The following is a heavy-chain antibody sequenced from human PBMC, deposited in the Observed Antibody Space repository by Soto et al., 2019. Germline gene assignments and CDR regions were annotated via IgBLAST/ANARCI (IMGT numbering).Heavy chain of an antibody. V-gene: IGHV1-58*01. D-gene: IGHD2-15*01. Sequence: GGSVKVSCKASGFTFTSSAVQWVRQARGQRLEWIGWIVVGSGNTNYAQKFQERVTITRDMSTSTAYMELSSLRSDDTAVYFCARGLECRGYCLDKPTWFAPWGQGTLVTVSS. CDR2: IVVGSGNT. J-gene: IGHJ5*02. CDR3: ARGLECRGYCLDKPTWFAP. CDR1: GFTFTSSA.